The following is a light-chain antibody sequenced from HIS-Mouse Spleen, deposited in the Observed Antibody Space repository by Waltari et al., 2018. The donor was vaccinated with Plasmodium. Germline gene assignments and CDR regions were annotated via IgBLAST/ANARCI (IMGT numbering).Light chain of an antibody. J-gene: IGKJ2*01. CDR1: QSVSSSY. V-gene: IGKV3-20*01. CDR3: QQYGSSPYT. Sequence: EFVLTQSQGTLPFSQGERPPLPCRAGQSVSSSYLAWYQQKPGQAPRLLIYGASSRATGIPDRFSGSGSGTDFTLTISRLEPEDFAVYYCQQYGSSPYTFGQGTKLEIK. CDR2: GAS.